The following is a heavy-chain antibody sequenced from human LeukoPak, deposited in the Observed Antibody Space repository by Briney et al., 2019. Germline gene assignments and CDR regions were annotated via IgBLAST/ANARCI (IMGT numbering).Heavy chain of an antibody. CDR3: ARKVYCGGDCYGALDY. J-gene: IGHJ4*02. D-gene: IGHD2-21*02. V-gene: IGHV1-2*02. CDR2: INPKTGGT. Sequence: GASVKVSCKASGYTFTGYYIYWVRQAPGQGLEWMGWINPKTGGTKYAQKFQGRVTMTRDTSISTAYMELSRLRSDDTAVYFCARKVYCGGDCYGALDYWGQGTLVTVSS. CDR1: GYTFTGYY.